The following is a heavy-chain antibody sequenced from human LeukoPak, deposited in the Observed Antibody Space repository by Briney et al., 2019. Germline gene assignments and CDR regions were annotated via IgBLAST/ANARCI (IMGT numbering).Heavy chain of an antibody. V-gene: IGHV3-30*02. Sequence: GGSLRLSCAGTGLTFSSYGMHWVRQAPGKGLEWVAFIRYDGSNKYYADSVKGRFTISRDNSKNTLYLQMNSLRAEDTAVYYCAKWGYCGGDCYWSETSWGQGTLVTVSS. CDR3: AKWGYCGGDCYWSETS. CDR2: IRYDGSNK. CDR1: GLTFSSYG. J-gene: IGHJ5*02. D-gene: IGHD2-21*01.